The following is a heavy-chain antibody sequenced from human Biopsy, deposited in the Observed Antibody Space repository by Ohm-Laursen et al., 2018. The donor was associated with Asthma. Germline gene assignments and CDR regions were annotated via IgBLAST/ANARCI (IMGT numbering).Heavy chain of an antibody. D-gene: IGHD2-15*01. CDR2: IIPMFGTT. CDR3: ASPTYCSGSSCINNYYYALDV. CDR1: GGTISNYA. Sequence: SVKVSCKASGGTISNYAISWVRQAPGQGLEWMGGIIPMFGTTNYAQKFQGRVTITADESTSTAYMELSSLRSDDTAVYYCASPTYCSGSSCINNYYYALDVWGQGTTVTVSS. J-gene: IGHJ6*02. V-gene: IGHV1-69*13.